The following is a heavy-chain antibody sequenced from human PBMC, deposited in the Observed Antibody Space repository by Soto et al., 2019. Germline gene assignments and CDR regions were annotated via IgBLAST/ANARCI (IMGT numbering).Heavy chain of an antibody. D-gene: IGHD3-10*01. V-gene: IGHV6-1*01. Sequence: PSQTLSLPCAISGDSVPSNSAAWNWIRQSPSRGLEWLGRTYYRSKWYNDYAVSVKSRITINPDTSKNQFSLQLNSVTPEDTAVYYCARESYGSGRDFYYYYGMDVWGQGTTVTVSS. J-gene: IGHJ6*02. CDR1: GDSVPSNSAA. CDR2: TYYRSKWYN. CDR3: ARESYGSGRDFYYYYGMDV.